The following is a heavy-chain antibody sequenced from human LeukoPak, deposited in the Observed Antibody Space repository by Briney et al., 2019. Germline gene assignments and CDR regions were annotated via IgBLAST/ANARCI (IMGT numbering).Heavy chain of an antibody. Sequence: GASVKVSCKASGYTFISYGISWVRQAPGQGLEWMGWISAYNGNTNYAQKLQGRVTMTTDTSTSTAYMELRSLRSDDTAVYYCAREALGYCSSTSCYVWFDPWGQGTLVTVSS. CDR1: GYTFISYG. CDR3: AREALGYCSSTSCYVWFDP. J-gene: IGHJ5*02. CDR2: ISAYNGNT. V-gene: IGHV1-18*04. D-gene: IGHD2-2*01.